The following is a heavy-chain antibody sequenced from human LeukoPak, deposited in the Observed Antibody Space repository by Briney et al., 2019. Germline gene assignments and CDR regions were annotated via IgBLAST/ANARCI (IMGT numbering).Heavy chain of an antibody. J-gene: IGHJ4*02. D-gene: IGHD3-10*01. Sequence: GGSLRLSCAASGFSAGSNFMTWVRQAPGQGLECVSIIYSVGTTYYADSVRGRFTISRDNSKNALYLQMDSLRVEDTAVYYCARKSDSLMVRGGDCWGQGTLVTVSS. CDR1: GFSAGSNF. CDR3: ARKSDSLMVRGGDC. V-gene: IGHV3-66*01. CDR2: IYSVGTT.